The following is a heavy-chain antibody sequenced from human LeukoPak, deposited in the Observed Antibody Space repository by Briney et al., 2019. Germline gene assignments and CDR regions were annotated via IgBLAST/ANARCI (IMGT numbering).Heavy chain of an antibody. CDR2: MNPNSGNT. J-gene: IGHJ4*02. Sequence: ASVKVSCEASGYTFTTYDINWVRQAAGQGLEWMGWMNPNSGNTGNAQKFQARVTMIRNTSISTAYMELTSLTSEDTAVYFCARIAAPGNRRLNFWGQGTLVTVSS. D-gene: IGHD6-13*01. CDR3: ARIAAPGNRRLNF. CDR1: GYTFTTYD. V-gene: IGHV1-8*01.